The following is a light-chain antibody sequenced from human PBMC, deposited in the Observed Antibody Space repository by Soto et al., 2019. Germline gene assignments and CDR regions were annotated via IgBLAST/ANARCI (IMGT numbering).Light chain of an antibody. CDR2: GAA. CDR3: QQYINWPPAT. J-gene: IGKJ1*01. CDR1: QSVSYS. V-gene: IGKV3-15*01. Sequence: EIVITQSPATLSVSPGERSILPFISSQSVSYSLAWYQQKPGQAPRLLIYGAATRAPGIPARFSGSGSETEFTLTISSLQSEDFAVYYCQQYINWPPATFGQGTKVDIK.